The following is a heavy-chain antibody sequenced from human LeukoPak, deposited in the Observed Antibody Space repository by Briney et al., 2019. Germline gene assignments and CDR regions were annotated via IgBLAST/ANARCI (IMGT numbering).Heavy chain of an antibody. J-gene: IGHJ6*02. CDR3: ARDHCSGGSCYSAGAYYYYYGMDV. Sequence: GGSLRLSCAASGFTFSNYAMSWVRQAPGKGLEWVSSISTSGGTTDYADSVKGRFTISRDNSKNTLYLQMNSLRAEDTAVYYCARDHCSGGSCYSAGAYYYYYGMDVWGQGTTVTVSS. CDR1: GFTFSNYA. D-gene: IGHD2-15*01. CDR2: ISTSGGTT. V-gene: IGHV3-23*01.